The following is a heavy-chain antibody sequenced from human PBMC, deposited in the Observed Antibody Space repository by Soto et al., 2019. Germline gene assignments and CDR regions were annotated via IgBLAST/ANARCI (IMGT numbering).Heavy chain of an antibody. V-gene: IGHV4-34*01. CDR2: INHSGST. CDR3: ARHRLGRFLEWYIDY. CDR1: GGSFSGYY. Sequence: SETLSLTCAVYGGSFSGYYWSWIRQPPGKGLEWLGEINHSGSTNYNPSLKSRVTISVDTSKNQFSLKLSSVTAADTAVYYCARHRLGRFLEWYIDYWGQGTLVTVSS. D-gene: IGHD3-3*01. J-gene: IGHJ4*02.